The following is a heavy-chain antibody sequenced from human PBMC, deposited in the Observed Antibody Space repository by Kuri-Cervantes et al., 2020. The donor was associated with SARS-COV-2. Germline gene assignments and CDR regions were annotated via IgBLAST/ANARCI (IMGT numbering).Heavy chain of an antibody. CDR3: ATGSSY. J-gene: IGHJ4*02. D-gene: IGHD1-14*01. Sequence: LSLTCAASGFTFSSYAMSWVRQAPGKGLEWVSAISGSGGSTYYADSVKGRFTISRDSAKNSLYLQMNSLRAEDTAVYYCATGSSYWGQGALVTVSS. CDR2: ISGSGGST. CDR1: GFTFSSYA. V-gene: IGHV3-23*01.